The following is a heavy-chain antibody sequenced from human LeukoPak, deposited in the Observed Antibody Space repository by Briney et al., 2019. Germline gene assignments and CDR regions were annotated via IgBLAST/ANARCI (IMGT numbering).Heavy chain of an antibody. Sequence: SETLSLTCAVYGGSFSGYYWSWIRQPPGKGLEWIGEINHSGSTNYNPSLKSRVTISVDTSKKQFSLKLSSVTAADTAVYYRAREVAGRYFDLWGRGTLVTVSS. CDR2: INHSGST. V-gene: IGHV4-34*01. CDR3: AREVAGRYFDL. CDR1: GGSFSGYY. J-gene: IGHJ2*01. D-gene: IGHD2-15*01.